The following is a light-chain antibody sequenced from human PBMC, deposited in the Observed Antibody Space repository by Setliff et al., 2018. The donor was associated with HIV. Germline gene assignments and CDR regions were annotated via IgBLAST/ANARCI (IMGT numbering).Light chain of an antibody. Sequence: QSVLTQPASVSGSPGQSITISCTGSSSDIGGYNFVSWYQQHPGKAPKLIIYGVNYRPSGVSSRFSGSKSGNTASLTISGLQAEDEVDYYCSSYSSINTQMFGTGTKVT. J-gene: IGLJ1*01. CDR3: SSYSSINTQM. V-gene: IGLV2-14*01. CDR2: GVN. CDR1: SSDIGGYNF.